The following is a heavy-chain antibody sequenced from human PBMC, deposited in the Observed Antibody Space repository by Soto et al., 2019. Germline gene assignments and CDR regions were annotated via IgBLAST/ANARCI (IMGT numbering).Heavy chain of an antibody. CDR3: ARSPYYYDSSGYYSAQGYFEL. Sequence: QVQLQESGPGLVKPSVTLSLTCAVSGGSISSSNWWSWVRQPPGKGLEWIGEIYHSGSTNYNPSLKSRVPISVDKAKNRFSLKLSSVTAADTAVYYCARSPYYYDSSGYYSAQGYFELWGRGTLVTVSS. CDR1: GGSISSSNW. CDR2: IYHSGST. J-gene: IGHJ2*01. V-gene: IGHV4-4*02. D-gene: IGHD3-22*01.